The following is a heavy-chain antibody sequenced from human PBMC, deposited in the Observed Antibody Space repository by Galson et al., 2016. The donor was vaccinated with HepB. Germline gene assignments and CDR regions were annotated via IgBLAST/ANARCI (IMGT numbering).Heavy chain of an antibody. D-gene: IGHD6-13*01. CDR2: IYHSGNT. J-gene: IGHJ1*01. CDR1: GDSISSSSW. CDR3: ARDGLISAAGTPIS. Sequence: SETLSLTCAVSGDSISSSSWWSWVRQPPGKGLEWIGEIYHSGNTNYNPSLKSRVTISVDKSKNQFSLKLSSVTAADTAVYYCARDGLISAAGTPISWGQGTLVTVSS. V-gene: IGHV4-4*02.